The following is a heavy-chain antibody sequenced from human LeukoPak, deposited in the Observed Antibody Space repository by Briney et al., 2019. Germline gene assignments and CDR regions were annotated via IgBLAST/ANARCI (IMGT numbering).Heavy chain of an antibody. D-gene: IGHD2-2*01. V-gene: IGHV4-34*01. CDR3: ASLGYCSSTSCYDY. J-gene: IGHJ4*02. CDR1: GGSFSGYY. Sequence: SETLSLTCAVYGGSFSGYYWSWIRKPPGKGLEWIGEINHSGSTNYNPSLKSRVTISVDTSKNQFSLKLSSVTAADTAVYYCASLGYCSSTSCYDYWGQGTLVTVSS. CDR2: INHSGST.